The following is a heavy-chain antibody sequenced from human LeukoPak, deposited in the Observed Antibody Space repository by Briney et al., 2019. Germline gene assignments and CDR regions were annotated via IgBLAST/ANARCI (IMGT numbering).Heavy chain of an antibody. J-gene: IGHJ4*02. CDR2: INHSGST. D-gene: IGHD3-3*01. V-gene: IGHV4-34*01. CDR3: ARGERNYDFWSGYYSGSYYFDY. CDR1: GGSFSGYY. Sequence: SETLSLTCAVSGGSFSGYYWSWIRQPPGKGLEWIGEINHSGSTKYNPSLKSRVTISVDTSKNQFSLKLSSVTAADTAVYYCARGERNYDFWSGYYSGSYYFDYWGQGTLVTVSS.